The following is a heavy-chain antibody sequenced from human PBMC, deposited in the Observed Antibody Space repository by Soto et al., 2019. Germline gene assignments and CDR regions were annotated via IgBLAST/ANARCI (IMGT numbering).Heavy chain of an antibody. D-gene: IGHD6-13*01. CDR1: GFTFSDYY. Sequence: SLRLSCSVSGFTFSDYYMSWIRQAPGQGLEWVSYMSSRGVTVFYADSVKGRFTISRDNAKNSLSLQMYSLRAEDSAVYYCARNTRSAAGADYYGLDVWGKGT. CDR2: MSSRGVTV. CDR3: ARNTRSAAGADYYGLDV. J-gene: IGHJ6*04. V-gene: IGHV3-11*01.